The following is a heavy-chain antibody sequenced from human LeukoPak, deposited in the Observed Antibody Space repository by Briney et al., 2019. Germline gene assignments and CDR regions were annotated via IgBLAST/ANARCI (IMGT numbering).Heavy chain of an antibody. J-gene: IGHJ4*02. CDR3: ATNDGGNSEGLNDY. Sequence: SETLSLTCAVYGGSVSGYYWSWIRQPPGKGLEWIGEINHSGSTNYNPSLKSRVTISIDTSKNQFSLKLSSVTAADTAVYYCATNDGGNSEGLNDYWGQGTLLTVSS. CDR2: INHSGST. V-gene: IGHV4-34*01. D-gene: IGHD4-23*01. CDR1: GGSVSGYY.